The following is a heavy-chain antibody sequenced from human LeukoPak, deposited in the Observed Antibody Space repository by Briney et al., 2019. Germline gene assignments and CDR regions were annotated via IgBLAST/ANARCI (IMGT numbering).Heavy chain of an antibody. V-gene: IGHV3-66*01. D-gene: IGHD3-10*01. CDR2: IYSGGST. CDR1: GFTVSSNY. J-gene: IGHJ6*02. CDR3: ARDVMVPKDPNYYYGMDV. Sequence: GGSLRLSCAASGFTVSSNYMSWVRQAPGKGLEWVSVIYSGGSTYYADSVKGRFTISRDNSKNTLYLQMNSLRAEDTAVYYCARDVMVPKDPNYYYGMDVWGQGTTVTVSS.